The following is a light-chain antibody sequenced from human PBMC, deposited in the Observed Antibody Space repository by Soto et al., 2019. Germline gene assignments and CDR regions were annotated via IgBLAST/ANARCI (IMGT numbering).Light chain of an antibody. CDR2: DAS. CDR3: QQYDNLPRAII. CDR1: QDISNY. Sequence: DIQMTQSPSSLSASVGDRVTITCQASQDISNYLNWYQQKPGKAPKLLIYDASNLETGVPSRFSGSGSGTDFTFTISSLQPEDLATYYCQQYDNLPRAIIFGPGTKVDIK. J-gene: IGKJ3*01. V-gene: IGKV1-33*01.